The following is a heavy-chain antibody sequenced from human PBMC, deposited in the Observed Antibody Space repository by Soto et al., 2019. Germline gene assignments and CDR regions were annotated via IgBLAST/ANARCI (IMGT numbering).Heavy chain of an antibody. V-gene: IGHV3-30*03. J-gene: IGHJ4*02. CDR1: GFAFSSYG. CDR2: ISYDGSLQ. Sequence: QAPLVESGGGVVQPGRSLRLSCAASGFAFSSYGMHWVRQAPGTGLEWVAVISYDGSLQHYADSVKGRFTISRDNSKNMVLLQMSSLRAEDTAVYYCVSDRGYGHASVPYSWGQGTLVGVSS. D-gene: IGHD5-18*01. CDR3: VSDRGYGHASVPYS.